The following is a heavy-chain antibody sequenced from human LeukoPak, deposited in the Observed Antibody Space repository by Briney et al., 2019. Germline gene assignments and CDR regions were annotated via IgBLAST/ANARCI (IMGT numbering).Heavy chain of an antibody. D-gene: IGHD2-21*02. CDR2: IIPIFGTA. J-gene: IGHJ6*03. Sequence: GASVKVSCKASGGTFSSYAISWVRQAPGQGLEWMGGIIPIFGTANYAQKFQGRVTITADESTSTAYMELSSLRSEDTAVYYCARVGEMTAYYYYYMDVWGKGTTVTISS. CDR3: ARVGEMTAYYYYYMDV. CDR1: GGTFSSYA. V-gene: IGHV1-69*13.